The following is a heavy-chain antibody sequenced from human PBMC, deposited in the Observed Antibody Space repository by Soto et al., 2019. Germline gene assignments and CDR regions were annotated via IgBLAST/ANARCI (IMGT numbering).Heavy chain of an antibody. CDR2: ISYDGSNQ. CDR3: AKDRGYFASGRNSFGMDV. J-gene: IGHJ6*02. Sequence: ESGGGVVQPGRPLRLSCAASGFTFSSYAMHWVRQAPGKGLQWVAVISYDGSNQYYLDSVQGRFTISRDNFKNTLYLQMDSLTTADTAVYYCAKDRGYFASGRNSFGMDVWGQGTTVTVSS. V-gene: IGHV3-30*18. CDR1: GFTFSSYA. D-gene: IGHD3-10*01.